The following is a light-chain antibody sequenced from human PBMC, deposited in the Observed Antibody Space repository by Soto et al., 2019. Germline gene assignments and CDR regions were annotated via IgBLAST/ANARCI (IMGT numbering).Light chain of an antibody. CDR3: SSWTSSNSYV. CDR2: DVS. Sequence: QSVLTQPASVSGSPGQSIAISCTGTSSDVGGYNSVSWYQQYPGKAPKLMIHDVSNRPSGVSDRFSGSKSGNTASLTISGLQAEDEADYYCSSWTSSNSYVFGSGTKVTVL. J-gene: IGLJ1*01. V-gene: IGLV2-14*01. CDR1: SSDVGGYNS.